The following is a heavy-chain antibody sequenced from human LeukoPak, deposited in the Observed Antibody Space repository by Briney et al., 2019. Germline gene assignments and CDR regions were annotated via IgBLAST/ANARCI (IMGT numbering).Heavy chain of an antibody. CDR2: IYYSGST. D-gene: IGHD3-3*01. J-gene: IGHJ6*02. V-gene: IGHV4-39*01. Sequence: SSGTLSLTCTVSGGSISSSSYYWGWIRQPPGKGLEWIGSIYYSGSTYYNPSLKSRVTISVDTSKNQFSLKLSSVTAADTAVYYCARSFLEWLSLNVWGQGTTVTVS. CDR3: ARSFLEWLSLNV. CDR1: GGSISSSSYY.